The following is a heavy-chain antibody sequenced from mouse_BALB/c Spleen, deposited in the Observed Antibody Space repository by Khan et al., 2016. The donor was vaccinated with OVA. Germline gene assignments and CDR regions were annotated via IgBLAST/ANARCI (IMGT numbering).Heavy chain of an antibody. D-gene: IGHD2-14*01. V-gene: IGHV9-4*02. CDR3: AEGWAAYYRNDGGAMDY. J-gene: IGHJ4*01. CDR1: GYTFTTAG. Sequence: QIQLVQSGPELKKPGETVRISCKASGYTFTTAGIQWVQKMPGKGLKWIGWINTHSGVPKYAEDFKGRFAFSLEISVNTAYLQITNLKNEDTATXFCAEGWAAYYRNDGGAMDYWGQGTSVTVSS. CDR2: INTHSGVP.